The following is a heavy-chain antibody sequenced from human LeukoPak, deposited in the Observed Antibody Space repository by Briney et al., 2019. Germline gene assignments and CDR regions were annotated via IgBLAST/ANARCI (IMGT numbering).Heavy chain of an antibody. V-gene: IGHV1-2*02. CDR2: INPDSGDT. Sequence: ASVKVSCKTSGYSFTGYYMHWVRQAPGQGLEWMGWINPDSGDTNYAQRFQGRATMTRDTSISTAYMEKRRLTSDDTAVYYCARGSYDSSDFEYFQHWGQGTLVTVSS. CDR1: GYSFTGYY. J-gene: IGHJ1*01. D-gene: IGHD3-22*01. CDR3: ARGSYDSSDFEYFQH.